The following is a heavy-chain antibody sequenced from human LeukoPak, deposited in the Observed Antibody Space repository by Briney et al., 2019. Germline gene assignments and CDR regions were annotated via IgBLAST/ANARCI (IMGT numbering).Heavy chain of an antibody. Sequence: PGGSLRLSCAASGFTFSSYSMNWVRQAPGKGLEWVSYISSSSSTIYYADSVKGRFTISRDNAKNSLYLQMNSLRAEDTAVCYCARDPSYYDSSGYYDYWGQGTLVTVSS. CDR2: ISSSSSTI. CDR3: ARDPSYYDSSGYYDY. V-gene: IGHV3-48*04. D-gene: IGHD3-22*01. CDR1: GFTFSSYS. J-gene: IGHJ4*02.